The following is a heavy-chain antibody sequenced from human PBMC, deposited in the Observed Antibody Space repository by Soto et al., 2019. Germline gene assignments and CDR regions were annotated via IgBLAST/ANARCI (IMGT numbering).Heavy chain of an antibody. Sequence: GGSLRLSCTASGFTFGDYAMSWFRQAPGKGLEWVGFIRSKAYGGTTEYAASVKGRFTISRDDSKSIAYLQMNSLKTEDTAVYYCTRGGVVILYYYYYYMDVWGKGTTVTVSS. V-gene: IGHV3-49*03. CDR1: GFTFGDYA. CDR2: IRSKAYGGTT. CDR3: TRGGVVILYYYYYYMDV. J-gene: IGHJ6*03. D-gene: IGHD3-3*01.